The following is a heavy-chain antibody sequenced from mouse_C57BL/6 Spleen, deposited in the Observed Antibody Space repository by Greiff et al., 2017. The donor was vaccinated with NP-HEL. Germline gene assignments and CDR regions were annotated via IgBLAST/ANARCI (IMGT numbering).Heavy chain of an antibody. CDR3: ARNYGKIYGAYFDY. CDR2: IWTGGGT. Sequence: VQLVESGPGLVAPSQSLSITCTVSGFSLTSYAISWVRQPPGKGLEWLGVIWTGGGTNYNSALKSRMSISKDNSKSQVFLKMNRLQTDDTARYYGARNYGKIYGAYFDYWGQGTPRTGSS. CDR1: GFSLTSYA. D-gene: IGHD1-1*02. V-gene: IGHV2-9-1*01. J-gene: IGHJ2*01.